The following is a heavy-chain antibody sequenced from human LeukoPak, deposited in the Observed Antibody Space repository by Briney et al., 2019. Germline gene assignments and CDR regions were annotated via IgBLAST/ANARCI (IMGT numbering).Heavy chain of an antibody. CDR1: GDSFSGFY. V-gene: IGHV4-34*01. Sequence: PSETLSLTCAVYGDSFSGFYWTWVRQAPGKGLEWIGEISYSGTPRYNPSLNSRITVTLDTSKKQISLNLSPVTAEDTAVYYCVRGNVKHYHSVADEYYYYMDVWGKGTAVIVSS. CDR2: ISYSGTP. J-gene: IGHJ6*03. D-gene: IGHD6-19*01. CDR3: VRGNVKHYHSVADEYYYYMDV.